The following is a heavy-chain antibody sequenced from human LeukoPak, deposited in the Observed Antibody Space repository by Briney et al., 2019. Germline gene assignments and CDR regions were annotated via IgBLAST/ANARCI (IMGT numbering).Heavy chain of an antibody. Sequence: PGGSLRLSCAASGFIFSSFDMSWVGQAPGKGLEWVSSIFDTGNSAFYADSVKGRFTISRDNSKNTLYLQMNSLRAEDTAVYYCAKGGKTIMCPTSCYDYWGQGTLVTVSS. D-gene: IGHD2-2*01. CDR3: AKGGKTIMCPTSCYDY. CDR1: GFIFSSFD. V-gene: IGHV3-23*05. CDR2: IFDTGNSA. J-gene: IGHJ4*02.